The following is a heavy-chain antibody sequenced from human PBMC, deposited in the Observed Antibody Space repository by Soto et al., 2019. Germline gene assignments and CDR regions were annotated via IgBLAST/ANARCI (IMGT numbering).Heavy chain of an antibody. CDR2: ISGSGGST. D-gene: IGHD2-15*01. CDR3: AITTGVKVVAASRGGY. CDR1: GFTFSSYA. V-gene: IGHV3-23*01. J-gene: IGHJ4*02. Sequence: EVQLLESGGGLVQPGGSLRLSCAASGFTFSSYAMSWVRQAPGKGLEWVSAISGSGGSTYYADSVKGRFTISRDNSKNTLYLQMNSLRAEDTAVYYCAITTGVKVVAASRGGYWGQGTLVTVSS.